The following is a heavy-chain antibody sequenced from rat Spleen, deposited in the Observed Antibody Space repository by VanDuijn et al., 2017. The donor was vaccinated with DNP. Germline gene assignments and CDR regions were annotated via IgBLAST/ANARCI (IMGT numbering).Heavy chain of an antibody. CDR1: GFSLTSNG. D-gene: IGHD4-3*01. J-gene: IGHJ2*01. V-gene: IGHV2-72*01. Sequence: QVQLKESGPGLVQPSQTLSLTCTVSGFSLTSNGVGWVRQPLGKGSVWMGTIWAGGSTNYNSAVQPRLSISRETSKSQVFLELQCLQTEDTAIYFCARTDSYNSGFYFNSWGQGVMVTVSS. CDR3: ARTDSYNSGFYFNS. CDR2: IWAGGST.